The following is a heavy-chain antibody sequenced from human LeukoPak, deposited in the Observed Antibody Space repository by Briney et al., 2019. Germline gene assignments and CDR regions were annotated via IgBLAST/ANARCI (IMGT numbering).Heavy chain of an antibody. CDR1: GFTFSSYS. Sequence: GGSLRLSCAASGFTFSSYSMSWVRQAPGKGLEWVSAISCSGGSTYYADSVKGRFTISRDNSKNTLYLQMNSPRAEDTAVYYCAKDLITGFDALDIWGQRTMVTVSS. V-gene: IGHV3-23*01. CDR3: AKDLITGFDALDI. CDR2: ISCSGGST. J-gene: IGHJ3*02. D-gene: IGHD1-14*01.